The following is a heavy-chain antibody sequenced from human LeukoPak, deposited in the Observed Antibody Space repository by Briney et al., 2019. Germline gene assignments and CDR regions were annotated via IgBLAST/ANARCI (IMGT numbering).Heavy chain of an antibody. Sequence: PGGSLRLSCAASGFTFSNAWMSWVRQAPGKGLEWVGRIKSKTDGGTTDYAAPVKGRFTISRDDSKNTLYLQMNSLKTEDIAVYYCTTDVSVFGVYYFDYWGQGTLVTVSS. CDR3: TTDVSVFGVYYFDY. CDR1: GFTFSNAW. V-gene: IGHV3-15*01. D-gene: IGHD3-16*01. J-gene: IGHJ4*02. CDR2: IKSKTDGGTT.